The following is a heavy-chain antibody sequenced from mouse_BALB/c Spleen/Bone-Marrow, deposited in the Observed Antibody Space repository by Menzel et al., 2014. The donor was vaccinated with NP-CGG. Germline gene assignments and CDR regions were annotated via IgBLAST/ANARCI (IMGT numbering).Heavy chain of an antibody. Sequence: VKLVESGPGLVALSQSLSIPCTVSGFSLTSYGVHWVRQPPGKGLEWLGVIWAGGSTNYNSALMSRLSISKDSSKSQVFLKMNSLQTDDTAMYYCARVIRYESYFDYWGQGTTLTVSS. CDR2: IWAGGST. J-gene: IGHJ2*01. D-gene: IGHD2-14*01. CDR1: GFSLTSYG. V-gene: IGHV2-9*02. CDR3: ARVIRYESYFDY.